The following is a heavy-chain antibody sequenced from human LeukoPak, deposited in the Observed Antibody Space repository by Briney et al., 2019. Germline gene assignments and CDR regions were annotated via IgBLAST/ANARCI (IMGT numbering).Heavy chain of an antibody. CDR2: IYYGGNT. J-gene: IGHJ5*02. CDR1: GDSVSSSNYY. V-gene: IGHV4-61*01. Sequence: PSETLSLTCAVSGDSVSSSNYYWSWIRQPPGKGLEWIGYIYYGGNTNYNPSLQSRVTISVDTSKSQFSLKLSSVTAADTAVYYCARRSDLYDSSGYYSTNWFDPWGQGTLVTVSS. D-gene: IGHD3-22*01. CDR3: ARRSDLYDSSGYYSTNWFDP.